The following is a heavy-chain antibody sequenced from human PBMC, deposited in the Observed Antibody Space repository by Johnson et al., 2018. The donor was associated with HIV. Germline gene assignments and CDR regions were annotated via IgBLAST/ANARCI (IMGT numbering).Heavy chain of an antibody. CDR3: ARDRGDILTEYTFDAFDI. CDR1: GFTFSNYA. V-gene: IGHV3-30-3*01. CDR2: ISYDGYNK. D-gene: IGHD3-9*01. Sequence: QVQLVESGGGVVQPGRSLRLSCAASGFTFSNYALHWVRQAPGKGLQWLTVISYDGYNKYYADSVKGRFTISRDNSNNTLFLQMNTLRTEDTAIYYCARDRGDILTEYTFDAFDIWGQGTKVTVSS. J-gene: IGHJ3*02.